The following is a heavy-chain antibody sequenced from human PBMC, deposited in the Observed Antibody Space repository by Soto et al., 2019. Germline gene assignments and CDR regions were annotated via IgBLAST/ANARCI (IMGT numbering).Heavy chain of an antibody. CDR2: INHSGST. CDR1: GGSFSGYY. J-gene: IGHJ4*02. V-gene: IGHV4-34*01. Sequence: SETLSLTCAVYGGSFSGYYWSWIRQPPGKGLEWIGEINHSGSTNYNPSLKSRVTISVDTSKNQFSLKLSSVTAADTAVYYCASGLWFGELSFDYWGQGTLVTVSS. CDR3: ASGLWFGELSFDY. D-gene: IGHD3-10*01.